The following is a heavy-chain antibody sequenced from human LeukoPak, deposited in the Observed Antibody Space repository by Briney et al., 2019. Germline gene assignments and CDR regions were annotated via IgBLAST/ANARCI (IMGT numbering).Heavy chain of an antibody. CDR3: ARVHGDYDFYKSYYFDY. J-gene: IGHJ4*02. D-gene: IGHD4-17*01. CDR2: INPSGGST. CDR1: GYTFTSSY. Sequence: ASVKVSCKASGYTFTSSYMHWVRQAPGQGLEWMGIINPSGGSTSYAQKFQGRVTMTRDTSTSTVYMELSSLRSEDTAVYYCARVHGDYDFYKSYYFDYWGQGTLVTVSS. V-gene: IGHV1-46*01.